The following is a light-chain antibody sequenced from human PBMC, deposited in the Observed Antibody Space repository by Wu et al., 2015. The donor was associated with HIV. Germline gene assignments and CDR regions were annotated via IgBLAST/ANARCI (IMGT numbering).Light chain of an antibody. Sequence: DSVLTQSPGILSLSPGDTATLSCRASQSISNNHLAWYQQRPGQTPRLLIYGASNRATDIPDRFSGSGSGTDFALTITRLGPADFAIYYCQQYGTSPPWTFGQGTKVE. CDR2: GAS. V-gene: IGKV3-20*01. J-gene: IGKJ1*01. CDR3: QQYGTSPPWT. CDR1: QSISNNH.